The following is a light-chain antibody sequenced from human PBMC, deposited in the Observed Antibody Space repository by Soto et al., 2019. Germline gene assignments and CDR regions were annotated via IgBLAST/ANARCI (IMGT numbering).Light chain of an antibody. CDR1: ESLIGW. CDR3: QQYKSYPWT. CDR2: DAS. V-gene: IGKV1-5*01. J-gene: IGKJ1*01. Sequence: DIQLTQSPSTLSASVGDTVTISCRASESLIGWLAWYQQRPGSAPKLLIYDASSLEGGVPSRFTGDGSGTEFSLTIASLQPDDFGTYYCQQYKSYPWTFVKGTKVDLK.